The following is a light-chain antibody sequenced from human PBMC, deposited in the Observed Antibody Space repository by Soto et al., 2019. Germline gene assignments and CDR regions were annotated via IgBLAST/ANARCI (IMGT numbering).Light chain of an antibody. Sequence: EIVMTQSPATLSVSPGERATISCRASQSVSSNLAWYQQKPGQAPRLLIYGASTRATGIPARLSGSGSGTEFTLTISSLQSQDFAVYYGQQYKNWPTWTFGQGTKVDIK. CDR1: QSVSSN. J-gene: IGKJ1*01. V-gene: IGKV3-15*01. CDR3: QQYKNWPTWT. CDR2: GAS.